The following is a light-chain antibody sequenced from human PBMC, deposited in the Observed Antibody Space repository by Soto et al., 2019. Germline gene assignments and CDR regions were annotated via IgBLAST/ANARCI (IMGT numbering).Light chain of an antibody. CDR2: DAS. Sequence: DIQLTQSPSTLSASIGDRTVITCRAIHNIDRWLAWYQQRPGLAPRLMIYDASTLESGVPSRFSGSGSETEFTLTISSLKPDDFATYHCQQYEGNPTFGQGTKVDIK. CDR1: HNIDRW. J-gene: IGKJ1*01. V-gene: IGKV1-5*01. CDR3: QQYEGNPT.